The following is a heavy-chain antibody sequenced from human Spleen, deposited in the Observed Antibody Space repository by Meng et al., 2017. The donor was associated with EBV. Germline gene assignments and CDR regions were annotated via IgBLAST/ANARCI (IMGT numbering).Heavy chain of an antibody. CDR2: IHHSGGT. D-gene: IGHD5-18*01. CDR3: ARAGYHRPASEY. Sequence: QVQRRGAGPGLVRPSGPLSLTCAVSRGFITSGDWWSWVRQSPGKGLEWIGEIHHSGGTSYNPSLKSRVTISLDMSKDQFSLRLSSVTAADTAVYYCARAGYHRPASEYWGQGTLVTVSS. J-gene: IGHJ4*02. CDR1: RGFITSGDW. V-gene: IGHV4-4*02.